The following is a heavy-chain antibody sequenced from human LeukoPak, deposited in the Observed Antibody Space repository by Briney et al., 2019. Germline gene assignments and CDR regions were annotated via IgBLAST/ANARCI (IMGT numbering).Heavy chain of an antibody. CDR3: ASGGSSSWYRWFDP. CDR1: GGSTSSSSYY. Sequence: SETLSLTCTVSGGSTSSSSYYWGWIRQPPGKGLEWIGDISYSGSTYYNPSLKSRVTISVDTSKNQFSLKLSSVTATDTAVYYCASGGSSSWYRWFDPWGQGTLVTVSS. V-gene: IGHV4-39*01. J-gene: IGHJ5*02. CDR2: ISYSGST. D-gene: IGHD6-13*01.